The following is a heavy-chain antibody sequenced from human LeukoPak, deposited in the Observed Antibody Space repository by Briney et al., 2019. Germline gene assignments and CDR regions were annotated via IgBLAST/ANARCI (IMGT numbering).Heavy chain of an antibody. V-gene: IGHV3-21*04. J-gene: IGHJ4*02. D-gene: IGHD3-16*01. CDR2: ISSSSSYI. Sequence: PGGSLRLSCAASGFTFSSYSMNWVRQAPGKGLEWVSSISSSSSYIYYADSVKGRFTISRDNAKNSLYLQMNSLRAEDTAVYYCARGRIGATSFDYWGQGTLVTVSS. CDR3: ARGRIGATSFDY. CDR1: GFTFSSYS.